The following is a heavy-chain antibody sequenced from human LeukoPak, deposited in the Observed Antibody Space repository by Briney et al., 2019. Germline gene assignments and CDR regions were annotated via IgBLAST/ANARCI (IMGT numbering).Heavy chain of an antibody. V-gene: IGHV3-23*01. CDR2: ISGSGGST. Sequence: PGGSLRLSCAASGFTFSSYAMSWVRQAPGKGLEWVSAISGSGGSTYYADSVKGRFTISRDNSKNTLYLQMNSLRAEDTAVYYCAKYGPDSSGYYSPDAFDIWGQGTMVTVSS. J-gene: IGHJ3*02. D-gene: IGHD3-22*01. CDR1: GFTFSSYA. CDR3: AKYGPDSSGYYSPDAFDI.